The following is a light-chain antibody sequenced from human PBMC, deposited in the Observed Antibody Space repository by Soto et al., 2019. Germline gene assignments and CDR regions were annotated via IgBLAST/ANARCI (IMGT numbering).Light chain of an antibody. Sequence: EIVMTQSPATLSVSPGERATLSCRASQSVSSNLAWYQQKPGQAPRLLIYGASTRATGIPARFSGSGSGTEFTPTISSLQSEDFAVSYCQQYGNSHPWTFGQGTKVDIK. CDR2: GAS. CDR1: QSVSSN. V-gene: IGKV3-15*01. J-gene: IGKJ1*01. CDR3: QQYGNSHPWT.